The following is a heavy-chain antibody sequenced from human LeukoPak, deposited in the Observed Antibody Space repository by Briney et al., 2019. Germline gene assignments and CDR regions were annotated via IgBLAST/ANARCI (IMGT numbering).Heavy chain of an antibody. CDR3: AKGVGYCSGGSCQQFDY. CDR1: GFTFSSYS. CDR2: ISGSGGST. J-gene: IGHJ4*02. Sequence: GGSLRLSCAASGFTFSSYSMNWVRQAPGKVLKWVSAISGSGGSTYYADSVKGRITISRDNSKNTLYLQMNSLRAEDTAVYYCAKGVGYCSGGSCQQFDYWGQGTLVTVSS. V-gene: IGHV3-23*01. D-gene: IGHD2-15*01.